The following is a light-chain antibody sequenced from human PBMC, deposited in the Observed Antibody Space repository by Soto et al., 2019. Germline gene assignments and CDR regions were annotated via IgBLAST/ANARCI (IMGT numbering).Light chain of an antibody. CDR2: DVS. J-gene: IGLJ2*01. CDR1: SSDVGGYNY. CDR3: SSYTSSSTLVV. Sequence: QSVLTQPASVSGSPGQSITISCTGTSSDVGGYNYVSWYQQHPGKAPKHMIYDVSNRPSGVSNRCSGSKSGNTASLTISGLQAEDEADYYCSSYTSSSTLVVFGGGTKLTVL. V-gene: IGLV2-14*01.